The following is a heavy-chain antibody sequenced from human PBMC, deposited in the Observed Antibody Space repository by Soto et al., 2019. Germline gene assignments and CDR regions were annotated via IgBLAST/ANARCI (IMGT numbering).Heavy chain of an antibody. CDR1: GGSISSSSYY. CDR3: AREGAQDTAMDDD. J-gene: IGHJ4*02. D-gene: IGHD5-18*01. Sequence: QLQLQESGPGLVKPSETLSLTCTVSGGSISSSSYYWGWIRQPPGKGLEWFGGIDYSGSTYYNPSFKSRVTMSVDTSKNQFSRKLSAVTAADTAVYYFAREGAQDTAMDDDWGQGTLVTVS. V-gene: IGHV4-39*02. CDR2: IDYSGST.